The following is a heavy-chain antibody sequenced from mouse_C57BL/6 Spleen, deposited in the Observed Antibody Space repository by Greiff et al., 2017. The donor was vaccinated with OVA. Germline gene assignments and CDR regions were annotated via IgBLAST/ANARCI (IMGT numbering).Heavy chain of an antibody. CDR2: INPNNGGT. CDR1: GYTFTDYN. CDR3: ARKSNYDMDY. J-gene: IGHJ4*01. Sequence: EVKLQESGPELVKPGASVKIPCKASGYTFTDYNMDWVKQSHGKSLEWIGDINPNNGGTIYNQKFKGKATLTVDKSSSTAYMELRSLTSEDTAVYYCARKSNYDMDYWGQGTSVTVSS. D-gene: IGHD1-3*01. V-gene: IGHV1-18*01.